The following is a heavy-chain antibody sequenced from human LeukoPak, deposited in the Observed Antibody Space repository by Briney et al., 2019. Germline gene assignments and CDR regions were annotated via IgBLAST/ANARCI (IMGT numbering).Heavy chain of an antibody. CDR3: ARFGIAAADGSG. J-gene: IGHJ4*02. CDR1: GFTVSSNY. CDR2: ISSSGSTI. D-gene: IGHD6-13*01. V-gene: IGHV3-11*01. Sequence: PGGSLRLSCAASGFTVSSNYMSWIRQAPGKGLEWVSYISSSGSTIYYADSVKGRFTISRDNTKNSLYLQMNSLRAEDTAVYYCARFGIAAADGSGWGQGTLVTVSS.